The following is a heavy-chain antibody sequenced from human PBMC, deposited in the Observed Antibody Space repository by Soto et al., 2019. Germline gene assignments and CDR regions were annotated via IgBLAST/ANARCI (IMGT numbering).Heavy chain of an antibody. CDR3: ATDVLGAWVEKTYRAFDI. Sequence: QVQLVQSGAELKKPGSSVTVSCQASGGTCKTFGVSWVRQAPGQGLQWMGGIIPLLRTTDYAQNFQGRISISADESTNTVFMELTSLRSEDTAVYHCATDVLGAWVEKTYRAFDIWGQGTLVAVSS. CDR1: GGTCKTFG. V-gene: IGHV1-69*01. J-gene: IGHJ3*02. D-gene: IGHD1-26*01. CDR2: IIPLLRTT.